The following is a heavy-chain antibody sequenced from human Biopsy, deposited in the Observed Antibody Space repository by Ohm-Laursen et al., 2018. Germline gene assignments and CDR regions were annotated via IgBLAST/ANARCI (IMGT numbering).Heavy chain of an antibody. J-gene: IGHJ6*02. Sequence: SETLSLTCAVYGGSFSGYYWTWIRQPPGKGLEWIGEINHRGSASYNPSLKSRITVLVDTSKNQFSLKLRSVSAADTAVYFCARALDYYDPYCYYAMDVWGQGTSVTVSS. D-gene: IGHD2-21*01. CDR3: ARALDYYDPYCYYAMDV. V-gene: IGHV4-34*01. CDR1: GGSFSGYY. CDR2: INHRGSA.